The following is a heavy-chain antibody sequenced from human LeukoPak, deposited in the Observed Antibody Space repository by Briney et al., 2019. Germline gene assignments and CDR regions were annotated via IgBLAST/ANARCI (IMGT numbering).Heavy chain of an antibody. CDR1: GFSVRSKY. CDR3: ARDAEGEEQMATTYFDL. V-gene: IGHV3-53*01. D-gene: IGHD5-24*01. J-gene: IGHJ4*02. Sequence: GGSLRLSCAASGFSVRSKYMSWVRQAPGKGLEWVSVLQSVGNTFYADSVRGRFSISRDRSKNTVYLQMDSLRAEDTAVYYCARDAEGEEQMATTYFDLWGQGTLVIVSS. CDR2: LQSVGNT.